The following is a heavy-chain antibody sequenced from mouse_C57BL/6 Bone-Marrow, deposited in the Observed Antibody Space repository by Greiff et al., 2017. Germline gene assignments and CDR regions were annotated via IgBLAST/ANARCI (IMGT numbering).Heavy chain of an antibody. CDR1: GYAFSSYW. CDR3: ARSSGYDYAMDY. D-gene: IGHD1-1*01. CDR2: IYPGDGDT. J-gene: IGHJ4*01. Sequence: QVQLQQSGAELVKPGASVKISCKASGYAFSSYWMNWVKQRPGKGLEWIGQIYPGDGDTNYNGKFKGKATLTADKSSSTAYMQLSSLTSEDSAVYFGARSSGYDYAMDYWGQGTSVTVSS. V-gene: IGHV1-80*01.